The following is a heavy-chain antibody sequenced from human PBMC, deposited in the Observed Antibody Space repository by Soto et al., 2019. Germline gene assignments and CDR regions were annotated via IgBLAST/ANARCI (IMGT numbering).Heavy chain of an antibody. V-gene: IGHV3-7*03. Sequence: EVQLVESGGGLVQPGGSLRLSCAASGFTFSSYWVTWVRQAPGKGLEWVANIKQDGSEKYYVDSVKGRFTISRDNSKNSLYLQMNSLRAEDTAVYYCARGQYQLLYVEDDYWGQGTLVTVSS. D-gene: IGHD2-2*02. CDR1: GFTFSSYW. CDR3: ARGQYQLLYVEDDY. J-gene: IGHJ4*02. CDR2: IKQDGSEK.